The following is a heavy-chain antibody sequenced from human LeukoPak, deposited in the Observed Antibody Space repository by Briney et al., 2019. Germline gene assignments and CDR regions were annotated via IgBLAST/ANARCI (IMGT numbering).Heavy chain of an antibody. CDR3: ARQRRSGGDAFDI. V-gene: IGHV4-4*02. Sequence: KPSETLSLTCAVSGGSVSSRNWWSWVRQAPGKGLEWIGEMFHSGSSNYNPSLQSRVTLSIDKSKNHFSLRLSSVTAADTAVYYCARQRRSGGDAFDIWGQGTMVTVSS. J-gene: IGHJ3*02. CDR2: MFHSGSS. D-gene: IGHD1-1*01. CDR1: GGSVSSRNW.